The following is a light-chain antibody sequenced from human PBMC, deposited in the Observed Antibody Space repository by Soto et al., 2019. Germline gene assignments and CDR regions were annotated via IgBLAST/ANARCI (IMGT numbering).Light chain of an antibody. CDR1: QSISSW. Sequence: IHITQSPSTRFSSVVDRITTTCRASQSISSWLAWYQQKPGKAPHLLIYKASNLESGVPSRFSGSGSGTEFTLTISSLQPDDFATYYCQQYNSGGTFGQGTKVDIK. CDR3: QQYNSGGT. V-gene: IGKV1-5*03. J-gene: IGKJ1*01. CDR2: KAS.